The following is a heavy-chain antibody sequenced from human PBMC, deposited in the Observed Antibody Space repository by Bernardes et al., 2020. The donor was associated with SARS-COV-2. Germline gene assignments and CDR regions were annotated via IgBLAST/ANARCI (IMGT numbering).Heavy chain of an antibody. Sequence: SETLSLTCAVSGGSISSGGYSWSWIRQPPGKGLEWIGYIYHSGSTYYNPSLKSRVTISVDRSKNQFSLKLSSVTAADTAVYYCARGAPLPGVVVARRYFDLWGRGTLVTVSS. CDR1: GGSISSGGYS. CDR3: ARGAPLPGVVVARRYFDL. J-gene: IGHJ2*01. V-gene: IGHV4-30-2*01. CDR2: IYHSGST. D-gene: IGHD2-15*01.